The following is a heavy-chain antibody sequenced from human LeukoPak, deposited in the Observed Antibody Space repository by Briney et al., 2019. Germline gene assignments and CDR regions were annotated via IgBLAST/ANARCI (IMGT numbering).Heavy chain of an antibody. V-gene: IGHV4-59*02. CDR2: TSGSI. D-gene: IGHD3/OR15-3a*01. J-gene: IGHJ6*03. CDR1: GASVSSHY. Sequence: SETLSLTCAVSGASVSSHYWSWIRQPPGKGLEWIGYTSGSISDNPSLKSRVAVSVDPSQNQVSLSLTSVTAADTAVYYCARVLAIFGLDTTDFYMDVWGKGTTVTVSS. CDR3: ARVLAIFGLDTTDFYMDV.